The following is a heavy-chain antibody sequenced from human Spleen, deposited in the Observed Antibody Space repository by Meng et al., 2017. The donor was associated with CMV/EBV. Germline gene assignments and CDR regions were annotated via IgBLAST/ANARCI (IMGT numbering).Heavy chain of an antibody. CDR1: GFTFSHFE. Sequence: GESLKISCAASGFTFSHFEMNWVRQAPGKGLEWVSYISTSGRTIYYADSVKGRFAISRDNAKNSLYLQMNSLRAEDTAVYHCARDRRPVLRFLEWSPRFDPWGQGTLVTVSS. D-gene: IGHD3-3*01. CDR3: ARDRRPVLRFLEWSPRFDP. CDR2: ISTSGRTI. V-gene: IGHV3-48*03. J-gene: IGHJ5*02.